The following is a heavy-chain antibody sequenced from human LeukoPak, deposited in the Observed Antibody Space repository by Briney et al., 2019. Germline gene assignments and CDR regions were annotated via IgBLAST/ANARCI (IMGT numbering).Heavy chain of an antibody. J-gene: IGHJ4*02. CDR3: ARGFRGASFDY. D-gene: IGHD1-26*01. CDR2: IYRSGST. V-gene: IGHV4-59*01. CDR1: GGSMSSYY. Sequence: SETLSLTCSVSGGSMSSYYWSWIRQSPGKGLEWIGYIYRSGSTDYNSSLKSRVTISGDTSKKQFSLKVSSVTAADTAVYYCARGFRGASFDYWGQGTLVTVSS.